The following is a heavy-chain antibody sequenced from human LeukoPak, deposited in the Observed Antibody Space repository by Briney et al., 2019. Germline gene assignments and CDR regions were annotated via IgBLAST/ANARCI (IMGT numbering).Heavy chain of an antibody. Sequence: GASVKVSRKASGYTFTSYGISWVRQAPGQGLEWMGWISAYNGNTNYAQKLQGRVTMTTDTSTSTAYMELRSLRSDDTAVYYCARGHMGSSSSDFDYWGQGTLVTVSS. CDR3: ARGHMGSSSSDFDY. V-gene: IGHV1-18*01. CDR2: ISAYNGNT. CDR1: GYTFTSYG. J-gene: IGHJ4*02. D-gene: IGHD6-6*01.